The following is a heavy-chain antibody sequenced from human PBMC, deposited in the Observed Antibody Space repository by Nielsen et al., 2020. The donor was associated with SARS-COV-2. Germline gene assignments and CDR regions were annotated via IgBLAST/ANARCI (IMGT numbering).Heavy chain of an antibody. D-gene: IGHD1-26*01. J-gene: IGHJ4*02. CDR3: AVWGRVVGAPFDY. Sequence: SETLSLTSAVRGGSFTAYYWSWIRQPPGKGLEWIGEINHSGDTNNNPSLRSRVTVSRDTSKNQFSLKLSSVTAADTAVYYCAVWGRVVGAPFDYWGQGTLVTVSS. V-gene: IGHV4-34*01. CDR1: GGSFTAYY. CDR2: INHSGDT.